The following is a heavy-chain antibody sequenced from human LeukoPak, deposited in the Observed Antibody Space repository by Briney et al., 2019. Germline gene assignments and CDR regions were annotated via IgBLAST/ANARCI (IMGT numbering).Heavy chain of an antibody. CDR1: GYTFTDYY. J-gene: IGHJ5*02. Sequence: GASVKVSCKASGYTFTDYYMHWVRQAPAQGLEWVGWINPNSGGKKYAQKFQGRVTMSRDTSISTAYMELSRLRSDDTAVYYCARGLNVVVIAISYNWFDPWGQGTLVTVSS. D-gene: IGHD2-21*01. V-gene: IGHV1-2*02. CDR3: ARGLNVVVIAISYNWFDP. CDR2: INPNSGGK.